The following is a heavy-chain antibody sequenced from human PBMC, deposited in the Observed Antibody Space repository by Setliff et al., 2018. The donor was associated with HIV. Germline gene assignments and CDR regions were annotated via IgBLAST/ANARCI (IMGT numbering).Heavy chain of an antibody. V-gene: IGHV4-59*01. Sequence: SETLSLTCTVSGGSISSYYWSWIRQSPGKGLEWIGYIYYRGSTNYNPSLKSRVTISVDTSKNQFSLKLSSVTAADTAVYYCARSYCGGDCYPDYWGQGTLVPSPQ. CDR1: GGSISSYY. D-gene: IGHD2-21*02. CDR2: IYYRGST. J-gene: IGHJ4*02. CDR3: ARSYCGGDCYPDY.